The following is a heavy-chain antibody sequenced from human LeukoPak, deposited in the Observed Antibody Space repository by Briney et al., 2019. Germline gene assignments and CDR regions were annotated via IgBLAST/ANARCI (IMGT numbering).Heavy chain of an antibody. CDR1: GFTFSSYE. Sequence: GGSLRLSCASSGFTFSSYEMNWVRQAPGKGLEWVSYTSSSGRTIYYADSVKGRFTISRDNAKNSVYLQMNRLRAEDTAVYYCVRADYGGNWGQGTLVTVSS. CDR2: TSSSGRTI. V-gene: IGHV3-48*03. J-gene: IGHJ4*02. CDR3: VRADYGGN. D-gene: IGHD4-23*01.